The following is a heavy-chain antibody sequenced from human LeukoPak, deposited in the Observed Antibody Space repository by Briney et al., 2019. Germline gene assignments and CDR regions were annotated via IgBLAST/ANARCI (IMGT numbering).Heavy chain of an antibody. V-gene: IGHV1-3*01. CDR2: INAGNGNT. Sequence: GASVKVSCKASGYTFTSYAMHWVRQAPGQRLEWMGWINAGNGNTKYSQKFQGRVTITRDTSASTAYMELSSLRSEDTAVYYCARGGIAAAENWFDPWGQGTLVTVSS. CDR3: ARGGIAAAENWFDP. D-gene: IGHD6-13*01. CDR1: GYTFTSYA. J-gene: IGHJ5*02.